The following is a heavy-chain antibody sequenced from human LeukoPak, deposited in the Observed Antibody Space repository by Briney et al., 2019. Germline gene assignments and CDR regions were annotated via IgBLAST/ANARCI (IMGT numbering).Heavy chain of an antibody. D-gene: IGHD6-19*01. V-gene: IGHV3-7*03. J-gene: IGHJ4*02. Sequence: GGSLRLSCAASGFPFSAYWMIWVRQVLGKGLQWVADIKHDGSDKYYVDSVKGRFTISRDNAKKSLYLQMNRLRAEDMAFYYCARRSGNGWYYFDSWGQGTLVTVSS. CDR3: ARRSGNGWYYFDS. CDR2: IKHDGSDK. CDR1: GFPFSAYW.